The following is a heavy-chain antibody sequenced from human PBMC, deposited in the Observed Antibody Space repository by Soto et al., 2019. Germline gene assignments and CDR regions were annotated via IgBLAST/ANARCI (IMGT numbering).Heavy chain of an antibody. CDR3: ARDWGPYWFDP. CDR1: GGSLSGGSYY. CDR2: IYDSGAT. J-gene: IGHJ5*02. V-gene: IGHV4-61*01. D-gene: IGHD3-16*01. Sequence: PPETLSLTCTVSGGSLSGGSYYWNWIRQPPGKQMEWIGYIYDSGATKYNPSLKSRVTISQDTSKNQFSLKMNSVTPSDTAVYYCARDWGPYWFDPWGQGILVTVSS.